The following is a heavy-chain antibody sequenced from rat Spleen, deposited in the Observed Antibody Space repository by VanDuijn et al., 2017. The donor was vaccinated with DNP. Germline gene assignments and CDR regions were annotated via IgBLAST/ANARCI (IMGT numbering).Heavy chain of an antibody. CDR2: IPSSGDTT. CDR3: AIYAYSGDNWFGY. CDR1: RFTFNNFW. Sequence: EVQLVESGGDLVQPGRSLKLSCVASRFTFNNFWMTWFRQVPRKGLEWVASIPSSGDTTYYPDSVKGRFTISRDNAKNTLYLQMNSLRSEDTATYHCAIYAYSGDNWFGYWGQGTLVTVSS. J-gene: IGHJ3*01. D-gene: IGHD1-1*01. V-gene: IGHV5-31*01.